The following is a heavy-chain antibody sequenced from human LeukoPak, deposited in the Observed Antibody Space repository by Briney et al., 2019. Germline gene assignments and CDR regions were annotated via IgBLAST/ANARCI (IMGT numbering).Heavy chain of an antibody. CDR1: GFSFSSYW. CDR2: INQDGSEK. V-gene: IGHV3-7*01. J-gene: IGHJ4*02. CDR3: ARVIEEGWYDKKYYFDY. D-gene: IGHD6-19*01. Sequence: PGGSLRLSCAASGFSFSSYWMSWVRQAPGKGLEWVAYINQDGSEKYYVDSVKGRFTISRDNAKNSLYLQMNSLRAEDTAVYYWARVIEEGWYDKKYYFDYWGQGTLVTVSS.